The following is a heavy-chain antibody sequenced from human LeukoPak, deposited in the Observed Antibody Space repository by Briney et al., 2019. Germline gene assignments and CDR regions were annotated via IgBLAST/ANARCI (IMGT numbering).Heavy chain of an antibody. CDR1: GFTVSSNY. CDR2: IYSAGST. D-gene: IGHD1-1*01. Sequence: PGGSLRLSCAASGFTVSSNYMSWVRQAPGKGLEWVSVIYSAGSTYYADSVKGRFTISRDNSKNTLYLQMNSLRAEDTAVYYCARDSPSTTFDYWGQGNLVTVSS. J-gene: IGHJ4*02. V-gene: IGHV3-53*01. CDR3: ARDSPSTTFDY.